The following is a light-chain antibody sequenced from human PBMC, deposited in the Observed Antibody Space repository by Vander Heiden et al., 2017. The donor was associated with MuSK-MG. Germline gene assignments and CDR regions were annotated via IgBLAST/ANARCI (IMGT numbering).Light chain of an antibody. CDR1: QSVSSY. V-gene: IGKV3-11*01. CDR3: QQRSNWPPWT. Sequence: EIVLTQSPATLSLSPGERATLSCRASQSVSSYLAWYQQKPGQAPRLLIYDASNRATGIPARFSGSGYGTDFTLTISSREPEDFAVYYCQQRSNWPPWTFGQGTKVETK. CDR2: DAS. J-gene: IGKJ1*01.